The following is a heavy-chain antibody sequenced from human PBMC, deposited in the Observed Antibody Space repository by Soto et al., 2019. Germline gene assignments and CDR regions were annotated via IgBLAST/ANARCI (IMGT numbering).Heavy chain of an antibody. CDR2: IKQDGSEK. Sequence: GGSLRLSCAASGFTFSSYWMSWVRQAPGKGLEWVANIKQDGSEKYYVDSVKGRFTISRDNAKNSLYLQMNSLRAEDSAVYFCARDRGHYCGYDYDDYWGQGTLVTVSS. CDR3: ARDRGHYCGYDYDDY. D-gene: IGHD5-12*01. CDR1: GFTFSSYW. J-gene: IGHJ4*02. V-gene: IGHV3-7*01.